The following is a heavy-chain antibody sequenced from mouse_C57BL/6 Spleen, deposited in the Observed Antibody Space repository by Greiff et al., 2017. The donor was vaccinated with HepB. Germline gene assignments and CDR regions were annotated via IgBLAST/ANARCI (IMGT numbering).Heavy chain of an antibody. CDR1: RYTFTSYW. J-gene: IGHJ4*01. V-gene: IGHV1-61*01. CDR3: ARGRGYDDYAMDY. Sequence: QVQLQQPGAELVRPGSSVKLSCKASRYTFTSYWMDWVKQRPGQGLEWIGNIYPSDSETHYNQKFKDKATLTVDKSSSTAYMQLSSLTSEDSAVYYCARGRGYDDYAMDYWGQGTSVTVSS. CDR2: IYPSDSET. D-gene: IGHD2-2*01.